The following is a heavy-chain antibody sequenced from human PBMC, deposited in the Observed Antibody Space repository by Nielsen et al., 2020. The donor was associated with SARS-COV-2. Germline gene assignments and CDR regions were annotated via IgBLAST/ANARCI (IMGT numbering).Heavy chain of an antibody. D-gene: IGHD6-6*01. CDR2: IYYSGST. CDR1: GGSISSGDYY. J-gene: IGHJ4*02. CDR3: ARVDAFSSSAPRFYFDY. Sequence: LRLSCTVSGGSISSGDYYWSWIRQPPGKGLEWIGYIYYSGSTYYNPSLKSRVTISVDTSKNQFSLKLSSVTAADTAVYYCARVDAFSSSAPRFYFDYWGQGTLVTVSS. V-gene: IGHV4-30-4*01.